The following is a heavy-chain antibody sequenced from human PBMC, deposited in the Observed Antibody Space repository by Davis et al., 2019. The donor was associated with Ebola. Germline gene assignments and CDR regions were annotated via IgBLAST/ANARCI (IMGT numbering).Heavy chain of an antibody. CDR3: ASLKQWLRGDV. D-gene: IGHD5-12*01. V-gene: IGHV4-4*02. CDR2: IYHSGST. Sequence: MPSETLSLTCAVPGGSISSSNWWRCVRQPPGKGLEWIGEIYHSGSTNYNPSLKSRVTISVDKSKNQSSLKLSSVTAADTAVYYCASLKQWLRGDVWGQGTTVTVSS. CDR1: GGSISSSNW. J-gene: IGHJ6*02.